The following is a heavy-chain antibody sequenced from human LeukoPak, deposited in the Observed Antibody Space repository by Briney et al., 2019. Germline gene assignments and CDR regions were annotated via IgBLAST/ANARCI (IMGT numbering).Heavy chain of an antibody. CDR3: ARRSSGYHYYYMDV. CDR1: GGSISSYY. J-gene: IGHJ6*03. V-gene: IGHV4-59*08. Sequence: SETLSLTCTVSGGSISSYYWSWIRQPPGKGLEWIGYIYYSGSTNYNPSLKSRVTISVDTSKNQFSLKLSSVTAADTAVYYCARRSSGYHYYYMDVWGKGTTVTVSS. CDR2: IYYSGST. D-gene: IGHD1-1*01.